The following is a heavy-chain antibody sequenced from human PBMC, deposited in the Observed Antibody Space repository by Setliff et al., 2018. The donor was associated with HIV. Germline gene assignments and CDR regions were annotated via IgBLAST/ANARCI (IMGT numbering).Heavy chain of an antibody. CDR1: GGTFSSYA. CDR3: ARIVRPSYYYYYYMDV. V-gene: IGHV1-69*13. CDR2: IIPIFNTA. J-gene: IGHJ6*03. D-gene: IGHD3-10*02. Sequence: SVKVSCKASGGTFSSYAISWVRQAPGQGLEWMGGIIPIFNTANYAQKFQGRVTITADESTSTAYMELSSLRSEDTAVYYCARIVRPSYYYYYYMDVWGKGTAVTSP.